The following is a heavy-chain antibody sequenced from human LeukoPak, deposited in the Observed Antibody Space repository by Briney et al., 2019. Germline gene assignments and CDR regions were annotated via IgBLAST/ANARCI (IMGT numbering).Heavy chain of an antibody. CDR3: AKVTAAIDYYYYGMDV. D-gene: IGHD2-2*01. CDR2: ISSSSSYI. V-gene: IGHV3-21*01. Sequence: GGSLRLSCAASGFTFSSYSMNWVRQAPGKGLEWVSSISSSSSYIYYADSVKGRFTISRDNAKNSLYLQMNSLRAEDTAVYYCAKVTAAIDYYYYGMDVWGQGTTVTVS. J-gene: IGHJ6*02. CDR1: GFTFSSYS.